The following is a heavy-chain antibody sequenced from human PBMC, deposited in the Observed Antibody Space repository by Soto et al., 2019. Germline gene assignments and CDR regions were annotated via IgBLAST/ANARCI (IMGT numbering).Heavy chain of an antibody. J-gene: IGHJ5*02. Sequence: ASVKVSCKASGYTFTSYGISWVRQAPGQGLEWMGWISAYNGNTNYAQKLQGRVTMTTDTSTSTAYMELRSLRSDDTAVYYCAVDYYDSSGYFLSLDPWGQGXLVTVSS. CDR3: AVDYYDSSGYFLSLDP. CDR2: ISAYNGNT. D-gene: IGHD3-22*01. V-gene: IGHV1-18*04. CDR1: GYTFTSYG.